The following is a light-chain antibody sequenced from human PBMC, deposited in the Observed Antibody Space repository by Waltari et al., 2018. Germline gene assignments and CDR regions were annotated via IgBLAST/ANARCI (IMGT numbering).Light chain of an antibody. CDR3: CSYAGSSTLV. V-gene: IGLV2-11*01. J-gene: IGLJ3*02. Sequence: QSALTQPRSVSGSPGQSVTISCTGTSSDVGAYNYVSWYQKHPARAPKLMIYDVSERPSGVSSRFSGSKSGNTATLTISGLQADDGADYYCCSYAGSSTLVFGGGTTLTVV. CDR2: DVS. CDR1: SSDVGAYNY.